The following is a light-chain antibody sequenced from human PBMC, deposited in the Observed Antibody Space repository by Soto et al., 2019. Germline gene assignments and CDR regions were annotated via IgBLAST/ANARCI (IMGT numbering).Light chain of an antibody. CDR2: WAS. Sequence: DIVMTQSPDSLAVSLGERATLNCKSSQSILYSSNNKNYLAWYQQKPGQPPKLLIYWASTRESGVPDRFSGSGSGTDFTLTISSLQAEDVALYYSQQSYSIPYTVGQGTQLEIK. J-gene: IGKJ2*01. V-gene: IGKV4-1*01. CDR3: QQSYSIPYT. CDR1: QSILYSSNNKNY.